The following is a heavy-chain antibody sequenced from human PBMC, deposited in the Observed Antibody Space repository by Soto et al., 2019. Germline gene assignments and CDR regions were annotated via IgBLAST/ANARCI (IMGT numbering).Heavy chain of an antibody. J-gene: IGHJ4*02. CDR2: IYHSGST. CDR3: AREGYSYGTFDY. V-gene: IGHV4-30-2*01. Sequence: SETLSLTCAVSGGSISSGGYSWSWIRQPPGKGLEWIGYIYHSGSTYYNPSLKSRVTISVDRSKNQFSLKLSSVTAADTAVYYCAREGYSYGTFDYWGQGTLVTVSS. D-gene: IGHD5-18*01. CDR1: GGSISSGGYS.